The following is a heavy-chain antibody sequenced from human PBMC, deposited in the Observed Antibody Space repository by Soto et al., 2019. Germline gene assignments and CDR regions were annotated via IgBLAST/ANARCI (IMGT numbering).Heavy chain of an antibody. J-gene: IGHJ4*02. CDR2: ISTYNGKT. D-gene: IGHD6-13*01. Sequence: QVPLVQSGAEVKKPGASVKVSCKTSGYTFSTYPISWVRQAPGQGLEWVGCISTYNGKTNYGQQFQGRVTITTDTSTSTAYMDLSNLRSDDTAVYYCARDRVEAALGTFDQWGQGTLVTVSS. CDR1: GYTFSTYP. V-gene: IGHV1-18*01. CDR3: ARDRVEAALGTFDQ.